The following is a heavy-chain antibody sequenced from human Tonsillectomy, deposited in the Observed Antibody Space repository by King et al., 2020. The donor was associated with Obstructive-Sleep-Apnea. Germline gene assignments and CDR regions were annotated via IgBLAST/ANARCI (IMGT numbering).Heavy chain of an antibody. J-gene: IGHJ4*02. V-gene: IGHV4-59*01. CDR2: IYYSVNT. CDR1: GGSISIYY. D-gene: IGHD5-18*01. CDR3: ATQGYSYGPFDY. Sequence: HVQLQESGPGLVKPSETLSLTCTVSGGSISIYYWSWFRQPPGKGLKGIGYIYYSVNTKYNPSHKSPVTLSSDTSKNQFSLRLSSVTAADTAVYYCATQGYSYGPFDYWGQGTLVTVSS.